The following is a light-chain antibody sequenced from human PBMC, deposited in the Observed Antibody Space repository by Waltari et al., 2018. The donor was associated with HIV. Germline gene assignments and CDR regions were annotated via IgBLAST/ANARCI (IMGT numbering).Light chain of an antibody. V-gene: IGKV1-5*03. CDR1: QSISSW. Sequence: IQMTQSPSTLSASVGDRVTITCRASQSISSWLAWYQQKPGKAPNLLIYKASSLKSGVPSRFSGSGSGTEFTLTISSLQPDDFATYYCQQYNSYPYTFGPGTKLEIK. CDR2: KAS. CDR3: QQYNSYPYT. J-gene: IGKJ2*01.